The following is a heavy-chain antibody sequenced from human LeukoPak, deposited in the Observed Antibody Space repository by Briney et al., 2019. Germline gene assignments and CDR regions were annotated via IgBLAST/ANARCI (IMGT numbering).Heavy chain of an antibody. D-gene: IGHD4/OR15-4a*01. Sequence: GGSLTLSCAAAGFTFSSSGIGSVRQAPGKGLEWVAVVSYDGGNKYYADSVKGRFTISRDNSQNTVYLQMNSLRAEDTAVYYCAKRAGQYGMDVWGPGTTVTVSS. V-gene: IGHV3-30*18. CDR2: VSYDGGNK. CDR3: AKRAGQYGMDV. CDR1: GFTFSSSG. J-gene: IGHJ6*02.